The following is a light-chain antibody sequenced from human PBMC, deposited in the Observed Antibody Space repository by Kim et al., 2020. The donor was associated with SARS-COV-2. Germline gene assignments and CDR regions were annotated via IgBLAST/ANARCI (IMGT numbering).Light chain of an antibody. Sequence: LVLTQSPSASASLGASVKLTCTLNSGYSNYAVAWHQQQPEKGPRYLMKLNSDGSHSKGDGIPDRFSGSSSGAERYLTISSLQSEDEADYYCQTWLTGPWVFGGGTQLTVL. CDR2: LNSDGSH. CDR3: QTWLTGPWV. J-gene: IGLJ3*02. CDR1: SGYSNYA. V-gene: IGLV4-69*02.